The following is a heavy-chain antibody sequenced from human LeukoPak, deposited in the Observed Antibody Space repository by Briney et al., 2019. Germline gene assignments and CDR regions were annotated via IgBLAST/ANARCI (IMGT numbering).Heavy chain of an antibody. Sequence: GGSLRLSCAASGFTFSSYAMHWVRQAPGKGLEWVAVISYDGSNKYYADSVKGRFTISRDNSKNTLYLQMNSLRADDTAVYYCARAPLEYSSSPRRYWGQGTLVTVFS. CDR3: ARAPLEYSSSPRRY. CDR1: GFTFSSYA. J-gene: IGHJ4*02. V-gene: IGHV3-30-3*01. D-gene: IGHD6-6*01. CDR2: ISYDGSNK.